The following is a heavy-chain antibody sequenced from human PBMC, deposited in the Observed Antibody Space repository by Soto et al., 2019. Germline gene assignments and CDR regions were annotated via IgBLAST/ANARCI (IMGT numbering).Heavy chain of an antibody. J-gene: IGHJ4*01. D-gene: IGHD6-25*01. V-gene: IGHV4-59*12. CDR2: IYYSGNT. CDR3: ARGLNKAALSFEY. CDR1: GDPINNYY. Sequence: PSETLSLTCTVSGDPINNYYWSWIRQPPGKGLEWIGYIYYSGNTKYNPSLKSRVTISVDTSKNQFSLRLTSVTAEDTALYYCARGLNKAALSFEYWGQGTLVTVSS.